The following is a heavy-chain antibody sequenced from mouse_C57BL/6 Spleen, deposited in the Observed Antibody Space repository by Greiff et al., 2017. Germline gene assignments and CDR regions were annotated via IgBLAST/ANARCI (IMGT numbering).Heavy chain of an antibody. D-gene: IGHD1-1*01. J-gene: IGHJ3*01. CDR1: GYTFTDYE. CDR2: IDPETGGT. V-gene: IGHV1-15*01. CDR3: TRGGGSSLAWFAY. Sequence: QVQLQQSGAELVRPGASVTLSCKASGYTFTDYEMHWVKQTPVHGLEWIGAIDPETGGTAYNQKCKGKAILTADKSSSTAYMELRSLTSEDSAVYYCTRGGGSSLAWFAYWGQGTLVTVSA.